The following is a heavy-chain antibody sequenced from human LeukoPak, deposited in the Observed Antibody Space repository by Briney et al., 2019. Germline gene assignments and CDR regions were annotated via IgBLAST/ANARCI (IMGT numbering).Heavy chain of an antibody. CDR3: ARERYSTIQNDALDL. J-gene: IGHJ3*01. V-gene: IGHV3-21*01. D-gene: IGHD2-2*01. CDR1: GFTFSRYS. Sequence: GGSLRLSCTVSGFTFSRYSMNWVRQAPGKGLEWVSSITSDSSDIYYADSMKGRFTISRDNAKNSLYLQMNSLRAEDTAVYYCARERYSTIQNDALDLWDQGTMVTVSP. CDR2: ITSDSSDI.